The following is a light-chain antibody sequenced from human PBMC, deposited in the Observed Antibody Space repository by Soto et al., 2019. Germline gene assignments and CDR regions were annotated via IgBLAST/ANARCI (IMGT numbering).Light chain of an antibody. J-gene: IGKJ3*01. CDR1: QVITSS. CDR3: QQLQSYPFT. Sequence: DIQLTQSPSFLSASLGDRVTITCRASQVITSSLAWYQQKPGEAPNVLIYETSTLQSGVPSRFSGSKSGTEFTLTISSLQPEDFATYYCQQLQSYPFTFGPGTKVDI. CDR2: ETS. V-gene: IGKV1-9*01.